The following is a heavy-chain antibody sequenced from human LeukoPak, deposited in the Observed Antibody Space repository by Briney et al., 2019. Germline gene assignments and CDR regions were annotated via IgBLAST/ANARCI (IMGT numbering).Heavy chain of an antibody. CDR3: ARDYGGSSPFDY. J-gene: IGHJ4*02. CDR1: GFTFSSYE. D-gene: IGHD4-23*01. V-gene: IGHV3-48*03. CDR2: ISSSGSTI. Sequence: GGSLRLSCAASGFTFSSYEVHWVRQAPGKGLEWVSYISSSGSTIYYADSVKGRFTISRDNAKNSLYLQMNSLRAEDTAVYYCARDYGGSSPFDYWGQGTLGHRLL.